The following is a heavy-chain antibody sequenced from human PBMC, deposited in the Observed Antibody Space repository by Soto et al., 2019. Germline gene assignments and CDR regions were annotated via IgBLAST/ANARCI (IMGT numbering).Heavy chain of an antibody. CDR3: ARDRLRGRWKGVYFDD. Sequence: GASVKVSCKASGGTFSSYAISWVRQAPGQGLEWMGGIIPIFGTANYAQKFQGRVTITADESTSTAYMELSSLRSEDTAVYYCARDRLRGRWKGVYFDDWGQGSLDTVSS. J-gene: IGHJ4*02. D-gene: IGHD1-1*01. CDR2: IIPIFGTA. V-gene: IGHV1-69*13. CDR1: GGTFSSYA.